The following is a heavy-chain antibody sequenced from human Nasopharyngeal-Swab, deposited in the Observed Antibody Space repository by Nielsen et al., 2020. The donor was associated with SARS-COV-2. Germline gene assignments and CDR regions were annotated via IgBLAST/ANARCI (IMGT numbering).Heavy chain of an antibody. D-gene: IGHD3-10*01. V-gene: IGHV3-23*01. CDR3: AKREITMVRGVIGYFDY. J-gene: IGHJ4*02. CDR2: ISGSGGST. Sequence: GRQAPGKGREWVSAISGSGGSTYYADSVKGRFTISRDNSKNTLYLQMNSLRAEDTAVYYCAKREITMVRGVIGYFDYWGQGTLVTVSS.